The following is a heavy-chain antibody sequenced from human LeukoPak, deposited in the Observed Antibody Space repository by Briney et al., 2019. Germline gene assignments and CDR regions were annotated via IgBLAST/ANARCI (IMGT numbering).Heavy chain of an antibody. V-gene: IGHV3-53*01. D-gene: IGHD3-22*01. Sequence: GGSLRLSCAASGFTVSSNYMSWVRQAPGKGLEWVSVIYSGGSTYYADSVKGRFTISRDNSKNTLYLQMNSLRAEDTAVYYCARDADYYDSSGSLAYWGQGTLVTVSS. CDR2: IYSGGST. CDR1: GFTVSSNY. CDR3: ARDADYYDSSGSLAY. J-gene: IGHJ4*02.